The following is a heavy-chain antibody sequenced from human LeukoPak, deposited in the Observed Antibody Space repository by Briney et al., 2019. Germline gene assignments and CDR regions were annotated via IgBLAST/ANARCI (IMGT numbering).Heavy chain of an antibody. J-gene: IGHJ4*02. CDR1: GGSISSGGYY. V-gene: IGHV4-30-2*01. CDR3: ARGKVAAAGSNYYFDY. CDR2: IYHSGST. Sequence: PSETLSLTCTVSGGSISSGGYYWSWIRQPPGKGLEWIGYIYHSGSTYYNPSLKSRVTISVDTSKNQFSLKLSSVTAADTAVYYCARGKVAAAGSNYYFDYWGQGTLVTVSS. D-gene: IGHD6-13*01.